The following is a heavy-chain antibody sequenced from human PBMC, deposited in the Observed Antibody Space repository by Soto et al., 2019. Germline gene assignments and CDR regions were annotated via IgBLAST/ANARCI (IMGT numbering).Heavy chain of an antibody. V-gene: IGHV3-11*01. CDR2: ISHSGTTI. D-gene: IGHD3-10*01. Sequence: NPGGSLRLSCATSGFTFSDYYMTWIRQAPGKGLEWVSYISHSGTTIHYADSVKGRFTVSRDNAQNSLYLQMDSLRAEDTAVYYCAADPYYYASSYWGQGTLVTVSS. J-gene: IGHJ4*02. CDR1: GFTFSDYY. CDR3: AADPYYYASSY.